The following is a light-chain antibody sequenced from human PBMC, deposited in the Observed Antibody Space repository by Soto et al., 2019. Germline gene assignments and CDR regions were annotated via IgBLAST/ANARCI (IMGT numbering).Light chain of an antibody. V-gene: IGKV3-20*01. CDR1: QTVTSNY. CDR2: GAS. J-gene: IGKJ1*01. CDR3: QHYVTSLTT. Sequence: EIVMTQSPATLSASPGERATLSCGASQTVTSNYLAWYQQKPGQAPRLLIFGASIRVTGIPDRFIGSGSGTDFTLTISRLEPEDFAVYYCQHYVTSLTTFGQGTKVDIK.